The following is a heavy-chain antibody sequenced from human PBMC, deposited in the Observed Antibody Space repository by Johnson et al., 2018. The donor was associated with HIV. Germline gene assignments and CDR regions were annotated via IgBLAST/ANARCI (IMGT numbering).Heavy chain of an antibody. V-gene: IGHV3-33*06. CDR3: AKDLNYGSGPVDI. Sequence: QMLLVESGGGLVQPGGSLRLSCAASGFTFSSYGMHWVRQAPGKGLEWVAVIWYDGSNKYYADSVKGRFTISRDNSKNTLYLQMNSLRAEDTAVYYCAKDLNYGSGPVDIWGQGTMVTVSS. D-gene: IGHD3-10*01. J-gene: IGHJ3*02. CDR2: IWYDGSNK. CDR1: GFTFSSYG.